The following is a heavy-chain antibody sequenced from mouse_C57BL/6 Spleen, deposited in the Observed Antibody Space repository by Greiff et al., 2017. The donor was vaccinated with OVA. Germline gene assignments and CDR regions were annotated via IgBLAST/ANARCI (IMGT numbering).Heavy chain of an antibody. CDR2: ITPYNGGT. CDR3: ARGTVVENYAMDY. V-gene: IGHV1-19*01. CDR1: GYTFTDYY. D-gene: IGHD1-1*01. J-gene: IGHJ4*01. Sequence: EVQLQQSGPVLVKPGASVKMSCKASGYTFTDYYMNWVKQSHGKSLEWIGVITPYNGGTSYNQKFKGKATLTVDKSSSTAYMELNSRTSEDSAVYYCARGTVVENYAMDYWGQGTSGTVSS.